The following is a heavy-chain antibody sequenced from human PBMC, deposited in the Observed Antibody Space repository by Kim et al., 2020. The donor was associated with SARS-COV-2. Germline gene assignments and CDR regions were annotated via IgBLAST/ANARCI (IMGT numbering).Heavy chain of an antibody. V-gene: IGHV1-24*01. J-gene: IGHJ3*02. CDR2: FDPEDGET. CDR3: ATDVPFRAWGYWKVPPNYYQGAFDI. D-gene: IGHD1-1*01. CDR1: GYTLTELS. Sequence: ASVKVSCKVSGYTLTELSMHWVRQAPGKGLEWMGGFDPEDGETIYAQKFQGRVTMTEDTSTDTAYMELSSLRSEDTAVYYCATDVPFRAWGYWKVPPNYYQGAFDIWGQGTMVTVSS.